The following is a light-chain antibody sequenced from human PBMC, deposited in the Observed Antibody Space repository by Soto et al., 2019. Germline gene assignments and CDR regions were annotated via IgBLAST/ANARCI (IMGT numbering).Light chain of an antibody. CDR1: QGISSY. J-gene: IGKJ1*01. V-gene: IGKV1-8*01. CDR2: AAS. CDR3: QQYYSYPLT. Sequence: AIRMTPSPSSLSASTVDIVKITCLASQGISSYLAWYQQKPGKAPKLLIYAASTLQSGVPSRFSGSGSGTDFTLTISCLQSEDFATYYCQQYYSYPLTFGQGTKV.